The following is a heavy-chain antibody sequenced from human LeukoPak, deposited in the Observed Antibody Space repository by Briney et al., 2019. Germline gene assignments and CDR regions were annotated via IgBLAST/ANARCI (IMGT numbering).Heavy chain of an antibody. J-gene: IGHJ6*03. CDR3: ARGPLAAAGRAQYYYYYYMDV. Sequence: ASVKVSCKASGYTFTGYYIHWVRQAPGQGLEWMGRINPNSGGSNSAQRFQGSVTMTTDTSISTVYLELSRLRSDDTAVYYCARGPLAAAGRAQYYYYYYMDVWGKGTTVTVSS. CDR1: GYTFTGYY. D-gene: IGHD6-13*01. CDR2: INPNSGGS. V-gene: IGHV1-2*06.